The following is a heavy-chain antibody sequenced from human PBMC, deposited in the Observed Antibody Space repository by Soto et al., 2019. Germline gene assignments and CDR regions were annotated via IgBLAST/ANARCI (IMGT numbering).Heavy chain of an antibody. CDR2: INHSGST. J-gene: IGHJ4*02. CDR3: ARGYMGITGTTCYFDY. Sequence: SETLSLTFAVYGGSFSGYYWSWIRQHTTDGREWIGEINHSGSTNYNPPLKSRVTISVDTSKNQFSLTLSSVTAADTAVYSCARGYMGITGTTCYFDYWGQGTLVTVSS. V-gene: IGHV4-34*01. D-gene: IGHD1-20*01. CDR1: GGSFSGYY.